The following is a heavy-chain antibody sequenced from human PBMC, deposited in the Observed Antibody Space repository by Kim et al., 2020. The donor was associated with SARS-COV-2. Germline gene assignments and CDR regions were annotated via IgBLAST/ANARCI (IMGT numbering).Heavy chain of an antibody. J-gene: IGHJ4*02. D-gene: IGHD6-13*01. CDR3: ARDVPENRIASDY. Sequence: CADSVHDRFTISRNNAKNSLYLQMNSLRDEDMAVYYCARDVPENRIASDYWGQGTLVTVSS. V-gene: IGHV3-48*02.